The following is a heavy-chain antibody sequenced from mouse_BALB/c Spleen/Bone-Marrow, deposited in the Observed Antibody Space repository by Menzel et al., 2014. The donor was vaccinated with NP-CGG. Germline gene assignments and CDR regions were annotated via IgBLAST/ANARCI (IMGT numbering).Heavy chain of an antibody. CDR3: ARVRGYAMDY. J-gene: IGHJ4*01. CDR1: GYSITSGYS. Sequence: EVHLVESGPDLVKPSQSLSLTCTVTGYSITSGYSWNWIRQFPGNKLEWMGYIHYSGNTNYNPSLKSRISITRDASKNQFFLQLSSVTTEDTATYYCARVRGYAMDYWGQGTSVTVSS. V-gene: IGHV3-1*02. CDR2: IHYSGNT.